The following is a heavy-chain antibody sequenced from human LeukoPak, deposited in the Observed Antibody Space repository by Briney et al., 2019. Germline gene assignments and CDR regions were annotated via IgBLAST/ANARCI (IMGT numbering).Heavy chain of an antibody. CDR1: GFTFSTYG. Sequence: GGSLRLSCAASGFTFSTYGMSWVRQAPGKGLEWVSTIGAATYYADSVKGRFIISRDNSKNTLYLQMNSLGAEDTATYYCAKRVGGSPYYFDYWGQGTPVTVSS. CDR3: AKRVGGSPYYFDY. V-gene: IGHV3-23*01. D-gene: IGHD4-23*01. CDR2: IGAAT. J-gene: IGHJ4*02.